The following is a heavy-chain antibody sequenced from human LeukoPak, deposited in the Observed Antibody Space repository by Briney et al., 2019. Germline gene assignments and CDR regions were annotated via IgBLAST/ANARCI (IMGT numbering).Heavy chain of an antibody. D-gene: IGHD2-2*01. V-gene: IGHV3-66*01. J-gene: IGHJ6*02. CDR1: GFTVSSNY. CDR2: IYSGGST. CDR3: AGIGYCSSTSCYVDYYYGMDV. Sequence: GGSLRLSCAASGFTVSSNYMSWVRQAPGKGLEWVSVIYSGGSTYYADSVKGRSTISRDNSKNTLYLQVNGLRAEDTAVYYCAGIGYCSSTSCYVDYYYGMDVWGQGTTVTVSS.